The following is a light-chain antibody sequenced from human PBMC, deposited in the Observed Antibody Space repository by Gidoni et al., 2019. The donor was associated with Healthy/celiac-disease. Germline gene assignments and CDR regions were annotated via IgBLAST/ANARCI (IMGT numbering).Light chain of an antibody. V-gene: IGKV3-20*01. CDR3: QQYGSSPLLT. CDR2: GAS. CDR1: QSVSSSY. Sequence: IVLTQSPGTLSLSPGERATLSCRASQSVSSSYLAWYQQKPGQAPRLLIYGASSRATGIPDRFSGSGSGTDFTLTIRRLEPEDFAVYYCQQYGSSPLLTFGGGTKVEIK. J-gene: IGKJ4*01.